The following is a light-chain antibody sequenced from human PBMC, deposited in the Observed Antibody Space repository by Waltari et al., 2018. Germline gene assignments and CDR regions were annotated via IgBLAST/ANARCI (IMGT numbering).Light chain of an antibody. J-gene: IGLJ2*01. Sequence: SYELTQPPSVSVSPGQTARITCSGDALATKYAYWYQQKSGQAPVLVIYEDDKRPSGIPERFSGSSSGTMATLTITGAQVEDEADYYCYSTDGSGNHRVFGGGTKVTVL. CDR1: ALATKY. CDR3: YSTDGSGNHRV. V-gene: IGLV3-10*01. CDR2: EDD.